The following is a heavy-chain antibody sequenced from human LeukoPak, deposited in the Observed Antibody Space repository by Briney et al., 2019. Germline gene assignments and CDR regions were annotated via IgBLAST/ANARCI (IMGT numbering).Heavy chain of an antibody. V-gene: IGHV3-30*18. J-gene: IGHJ4*02. CDR3: AKLGYDSSGSPRLVDF. Sequence: GGSLRLSCEASGFIFRSYAMHWVRQAPGKGLQWVAFISYDGSKKYYADSVKGRFTISRDNSMNTPDLQMNSLRAEDTAVYYCAKLGYDSSGSPRLVDFWGQGTLVTVSS. D-gene: IGHD6-19*01. CDR1: GFIFRSYA. CDR2: ISYDGSKK.